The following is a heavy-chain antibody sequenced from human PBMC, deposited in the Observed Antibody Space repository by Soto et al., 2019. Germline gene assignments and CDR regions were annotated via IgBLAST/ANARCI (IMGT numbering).Heavy chain of an antibody. Sequence: QVQLVQSGAEVKKPGASVKVSCKASGYTFTSYDINWVRLATGQGLEWMGWMNPNSGNTAYAQKFQGRVTMTRNTTISTAYMELSSRRSDDTAVYYCAGLKQDYAVAWGQGTLVTVSS. CDR1: GYTFTSYD. V-gene: IGHV1-8*01. D-gene: IGHD3-16*01. CDR2: MNPNSGNT. CDR3: AGLKQDYAVA. J-gene: IGHJ5*02.